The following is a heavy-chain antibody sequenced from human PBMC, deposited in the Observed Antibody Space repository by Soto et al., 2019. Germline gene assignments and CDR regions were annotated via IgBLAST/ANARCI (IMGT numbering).Heavy chain of an antibody. D-gene: IGHD3-9*01. CDR2: IYYSGST. V-gene: IGHV4-59*01. J-gene: IGHJ5*02. CDR1: GGSISSYY. CDR3: ARGGERYYDILTGYPNWFDP. Sequence: SETLSLTCTVSGGSISSYYWGWIRQPPGKGLEWIGYIYYSGSTNYNPSLKSRVTISVDTSKNQFSLKLSSVTAADTAVYYCARGGERYYDILTGYPNWFDPWGQGTLVTVSS.